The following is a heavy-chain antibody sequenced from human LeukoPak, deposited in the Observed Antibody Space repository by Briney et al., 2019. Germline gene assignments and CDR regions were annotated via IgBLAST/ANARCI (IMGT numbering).Heavy chain of an antibody. Sequence: PSETLSLTCTVSGGSISSYYWSWIRQPPGKGLEWIGEINHSGSTNYNPSLKSRVTISVDTSKNQFSLKLSSVTAADTAVYYCARGGNKAAAAHDYWGQGTLVTVSS. D-gene: IGHD6-13*01. J-gene: IGHJ4*02. CDR2: INHSGST. V-gene: IGHV4-34*01. CDR3: ARGGNKAAAAHDY. CDR1: GGSISSYY.